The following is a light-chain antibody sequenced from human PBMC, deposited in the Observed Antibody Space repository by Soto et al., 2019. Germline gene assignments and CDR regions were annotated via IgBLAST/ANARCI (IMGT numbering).Light chain of an antibody. V-gene: IGLV2-14*01. CDR3: SSYTSSSTYV. J-gene: IGLJ1*01. CDR1: SSDFGGYNY. Sequence: QSVLTQPAAVSGSPGQSITISCTGTSSDFGGYNYVSWYQQHPGKAPKLMIYEVSNRPSGVSNRFSGSKSGNTASLAISGLQAEDEADYYCSSYTSSSTYVFGTGTKVT. CDR2: EVS.